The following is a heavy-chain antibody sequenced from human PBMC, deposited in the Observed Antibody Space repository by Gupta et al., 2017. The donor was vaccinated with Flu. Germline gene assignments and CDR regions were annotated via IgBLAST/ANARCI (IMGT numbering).Heavy chain of an antibody. J-gene: IGHJ3*02. Sequence: QVQLQESGPGLVKPSQPLSLTCIVSGGSISSGGYYWSWIRQHPGKGLEWIGYIYYSGSTYYNPPLKSRVTISVDTSKNQFSLKLRSVTVADTAVYYCSREIGRTGAFDIWGQGTMVTVSS. D-gene: IGHD1-1*01. V-gene: IGHV4-31*03. CDR3: SREIGRTGAFDI. CDR2: IYYSGST. CDR1: GGSISSGGYY.